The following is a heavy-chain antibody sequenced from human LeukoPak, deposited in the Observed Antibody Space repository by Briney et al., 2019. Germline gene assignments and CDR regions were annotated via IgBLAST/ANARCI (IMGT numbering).Heavy chain of an antibody. CDR3: AKTDGGSYYGARHFDY. CDR2: ISSSSSYI. J-gene: IGHJ4*02. D-gene: IGHD1-26*01. V-gene: IGHV3-21*01. Sequence: PGGSLRLSCAASGFTFSSYSMNWVRQAPGKGLEWVSSISSSSSYIYYADSVKGRFTISRDNAKISLYLQMNSLRAEDTAVYYCAKTDGGSYYGARHFDYWGQGTLVTVSS. CDR1: GFTFSSYS.